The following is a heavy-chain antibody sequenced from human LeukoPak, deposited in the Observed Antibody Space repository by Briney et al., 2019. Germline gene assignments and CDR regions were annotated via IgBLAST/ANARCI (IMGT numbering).Heavy chain of an antibody. D-gene: IGHD4-17*01. V-gene: IGHV3-66*01. CDR3: ARGRDYEPGHAFDI. Sequence: PGGSLRLSCAASGFTVSSNYMSWVRQAPGKGLEWVSVIYSGGSTYYADSVKGRFTISRDNSKNTLYLQMNSLRAEDTAVYYCARGRDYEPGHAFDIWGQGTMVTVSS. J-gene: IGHJ3*02. CDR2: IYSGGST. CDR1: GFTVSSNY.